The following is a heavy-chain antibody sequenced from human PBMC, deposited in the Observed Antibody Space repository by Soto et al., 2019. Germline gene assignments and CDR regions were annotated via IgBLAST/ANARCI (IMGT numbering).Heavy chain of an antibody. D-gene: IGHD1-26*01. CDR3: ARDKQVGATPDWFDP. J-gene: IGHJ5*02. Sequence: LRLSCAASGFTFSSYEMNWVRQAPGKGLEWVSYISSSGSTIYYADSVKGRFTISRDNAKNSLYLQMNSLRAEDTAVYYCARDKQVGATPDWFDPWGQGTPVTVSS. V-gene: IGHV3-48*03. CDR2: ISSSGSTI. CDR1: GFTFSSYE.